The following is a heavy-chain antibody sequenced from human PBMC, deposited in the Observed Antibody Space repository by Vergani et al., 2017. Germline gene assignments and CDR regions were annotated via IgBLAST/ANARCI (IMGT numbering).Heavy chain of an antibody. Sequence: EVQLVESGGGLVQPGGSLRLSCAASGFIFSSYWMHWVRQAPGKGLEWVAAIKEDGSEKQYVDSVKGRFTISRDNAKKSLYLQMNSLRGEDTAVYYCARVSRVRTMIVVEGAFDIWGQGTMVTVSS. D-gene: IGHD3-22*01. J-gene: IGHJ3*02. V-gene: IGHV3-7*01. CDR3: ARVSRVRTMIVVEGAFDI. CDR2: IKEDGSEK. CDR1: GFIFSSYW.